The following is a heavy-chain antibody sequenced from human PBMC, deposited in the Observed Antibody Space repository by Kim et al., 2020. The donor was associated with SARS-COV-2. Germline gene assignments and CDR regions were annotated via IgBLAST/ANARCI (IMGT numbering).Heavy chain of an antibody. J-gene: IGHJ2*01. CDR1: GGSISTYY. CDR3: ARRAAQGYW. V-gene: IGHV4-59*08. CDR2: IAYSGGA. Sequence: LSLTCTVSGGSISTYYWSWIRQPPGPGLEWLGYIAYSGGAYYNPSLESRTTISIDTSRTHFSLKMNAVPPADPAFYSCARRAAQGYW.